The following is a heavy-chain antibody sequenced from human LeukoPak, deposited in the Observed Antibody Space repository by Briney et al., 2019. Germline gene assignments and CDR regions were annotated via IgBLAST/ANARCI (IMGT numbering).Heavy chain of an antibody. Sequence: GASVKVSCKASGYTFTSYGISWVRQAPGQGLEWMGWISAYNGNTNYAQKLQGRVTMTTDTSTSTAYMELRSLRSDDTAVYYCARGGTAYYYGSGSSYFDYWGQGTLVTVSS. CDR2: ISAYNGNT. CDR1: GYTFTSYG. V-gene: IGHV1-18*01. CDR3: ARGGTAYYYGSGSSYFDY. D-gene: IGHD3-10*01. J-gene: IGHJ4*02.